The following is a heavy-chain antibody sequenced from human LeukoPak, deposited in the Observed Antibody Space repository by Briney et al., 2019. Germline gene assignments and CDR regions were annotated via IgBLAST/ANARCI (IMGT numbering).Heavy chain of an antibody. Sequence: GGSLRLSCAASGFTFSSYSMNWVTQAPGKGLEWVSSISSSSSYIYYADSVKGRFTISRDNAKNSLYLQMNSLRAEDTAVYYCAGHLASYYYDSSGYLHDAFDIWGQGTMVTVSS. J-gene: IGHJ3*02. CDR1: GFTFSSYS. D-gene: IGHD3-22*01. CDR2: ISSSSSYI. CDR3: AGHLASYYYDSSGYLHDAFDI. V-gene: IGHV3-21*01.